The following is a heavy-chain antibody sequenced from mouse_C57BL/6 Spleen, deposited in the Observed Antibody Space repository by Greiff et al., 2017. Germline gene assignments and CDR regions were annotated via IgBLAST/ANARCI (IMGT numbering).Heavy chain of an antibody. CDR1: GFSLSTSGMG. V-gene: IGHV8-12*01. CDR3: ARMGYYVSRRYWYFDV. D-gene: IGHD1-1*01. CDR2: IYWDDDK. Sequence: QVPLQVSGPGILQSSQTLSLTCSFSGFSLSTSGMGVSWIRQPSGKGLEWLAHIYWDDDKRDNPSLKNRLTITKDTSRNQLFPKITSVDPAVTATDYCARMGYYVSRRYWYFDVWGTGTTVTVSS. J-gene: IGHJ1*03.